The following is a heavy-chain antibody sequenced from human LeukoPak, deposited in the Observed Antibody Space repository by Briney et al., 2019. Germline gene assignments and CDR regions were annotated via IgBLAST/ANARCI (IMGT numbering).Heavy chain of an antibody. J-gene: IGHJ4*02. CDR3: AKEYRFSSISDC. V-gene: IGHV3-33*06. Sequence: PGRSLRLSCAASGFTFSSYGMHWVRQAPSKGLEWVAVIWYDGSNKYYADSVKGRFTISRDNSKNTLYLQMNSLRAEDTAVYYCAKEYRFSSISDCWGQGTLVTVSS. CDR2: IWYDGSNK. CDR1: GFTFSSYG. D-gene: IGHD6-6*01.